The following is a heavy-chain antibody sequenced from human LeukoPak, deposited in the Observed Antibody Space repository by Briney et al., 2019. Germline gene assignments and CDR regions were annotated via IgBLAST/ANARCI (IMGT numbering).Heavy chain of an antibody. J-gene: IGHJ4*02. Sequence: ASVKVSCKASGYTFTGYYMHWVRQAPGQGLEWMGRINPNSGGTNYAQKFQGRVTMTRDTSISTAYMELSRLRSDDTAVYYCARVKEYGDYEKVPLLYYFDYWGQGTLVTVSS. CDR2: INPNSGGT. D-gene: IGHD4-17*01. CDR1: GYTFTGYY. V-gene: IGHV1-2*06. CDR3: ARVKEYGDYEKVPLLYYFDY.